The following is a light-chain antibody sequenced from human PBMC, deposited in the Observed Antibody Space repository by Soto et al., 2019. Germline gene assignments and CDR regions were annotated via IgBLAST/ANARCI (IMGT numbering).Light chain of an antibody. Sequence: DIRMTQSPSSVSASVGDRVTITCRASQGISTWLAWYQVKPGKAPKLLIHTASTLQSGVPSRFSGSGSGTDFTLTISSLQPEDFATYYCQQANSLRPFGGGTKVEIK. J-gene: IGKJ4*01. CDR3: QQANSLRP. V-gene: IGKV1-12*01. CDR2: TAS. CDR1: QGISTW.